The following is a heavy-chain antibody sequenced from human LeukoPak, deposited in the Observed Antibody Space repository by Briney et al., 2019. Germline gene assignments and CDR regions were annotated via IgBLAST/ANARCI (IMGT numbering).Heavy chain of an antibody. Sequence: GGSLRLSCAASGFTVSSNYMSWVRQAPGKGLEWVSVIYSGGSTYYADSVKGRFTISRDNSKNTLYLQMNSLRAEDAAVYYCARDRQLSGMDVWGQGTMVTVSS. V-gene: IGHV3-66*01. CDR3: ARDRQLSGMDV. J-gene: IGHJ6*02. CDR1: GFTVSSNY. D-gene: IGHD3-16*02. CDR2: IYSGGST.